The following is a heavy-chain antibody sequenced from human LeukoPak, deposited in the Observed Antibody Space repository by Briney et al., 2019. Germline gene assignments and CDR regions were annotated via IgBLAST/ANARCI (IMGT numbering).Heavy chain of an antibody. D-gene: IGHD5-12*01. CDR3: AKESGGYDYYFDY. V-gene: IGHV3-23*01. CDR1: GFTVSSNY. CDR2: ISGSGGST. J-gene: IGHJ4*02. Sequence: GGSLRLSCAASGFTVSSNYMSWVRQAPGKGLEWVSAISGSGGSTYYADSVKGRFTISRDNSKNTLYLQMNSLRAEDTAVYYCAKESGGYDYYFDYWGQGTLVTVSS.